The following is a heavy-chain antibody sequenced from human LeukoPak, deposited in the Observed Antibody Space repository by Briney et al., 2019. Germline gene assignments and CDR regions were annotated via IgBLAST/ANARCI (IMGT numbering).Heavy chain of an antibody. D-gene: IGHD3-3*01. CDR2: INWNGGST. CDR1: GFTFSSYA. V-gene: IGHV3-20*04. Sequence: GGSLRLSCAASGFTFSSYAMSWVRQAPGKGLEWVSGINWNGGSTGYADSVKGRFTISRDNAKNSLYLQMNSLRAEDTALYYCARDEKKIYDFWSGYADSYYYYMDVWGKGTTVTVSS. CDR3: ARDEKKIYDFWSGYADSYYYYMDV. J-gene: IGHJ6*03.